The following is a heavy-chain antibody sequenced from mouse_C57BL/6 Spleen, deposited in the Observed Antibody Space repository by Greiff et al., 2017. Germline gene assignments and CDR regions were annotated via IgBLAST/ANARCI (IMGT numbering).Heavy chain of an antibody. D-gene: IGHD2-4*01. V-gene: IGHV1-18*01. CDR2: INPNNGGT. J-gene: IGHJ1*03. CDR3: ARRGIYYDYCYWYFDV. Sequence: EVQLQQSGPELVKPGASVKIPCKASGYTFTDYNMDWVKQSHGKSLEWIGDINPNNGGTIYNQKFKGKATLTVDKSSSTAYMELRSLTSEDTAVXYCARRGIYYDYCYWYFDVWGTGTTVTVSS. CDR1: GYTFTDYN.